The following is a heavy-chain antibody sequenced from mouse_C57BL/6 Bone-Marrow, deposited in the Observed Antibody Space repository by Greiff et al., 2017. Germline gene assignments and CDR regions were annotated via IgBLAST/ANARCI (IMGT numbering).Heavy chain of an antibody. CDR1: GYTFTSYG. CDR2: IYPRSGNT. V-gene: IGHV1-81*01. CDR3: ARGEYGSSYPFAY. Sequence: VKLQESGAELARPGASVKLSCKASGYTFTSYGISWVKQRTGQGLEWIGEIYPRSGNTYYNEKFKGKATLTAAKSSSTAYMELRSLTSEDSAVYFCARGEYGSSYPFAYWGQGTLVTVSA. J-gene: IGHJ3*01. D-gene: IGHD1-1*01.